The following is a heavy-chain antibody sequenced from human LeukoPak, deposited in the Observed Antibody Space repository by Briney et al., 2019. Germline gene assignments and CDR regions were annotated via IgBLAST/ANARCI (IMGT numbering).Heavy chain of an antibody. CDR3: ARDGAHYYDSSGCYPYFDY. Sequence: SETLSLTCTVSGGSISSSSYYWGWIRQPPGKGLEWIGSIYSRGSTYYNPSLKSRVTVSLHTSKRQFSLKLSSVTAADTAVYYCARDGAHYYDSSGCYPYFDYWGQGTLVTVSS. CDR2: IYSRGST. CDR1: GGSISSSSYY. D-gene: IGHD3-22*01. J-gene: IGHJ4*02. V-gene: IGHV4-39*07.